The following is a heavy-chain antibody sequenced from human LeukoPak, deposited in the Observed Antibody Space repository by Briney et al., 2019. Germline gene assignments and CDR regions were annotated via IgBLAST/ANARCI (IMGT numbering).Heavy chain of an antibody. CDR1: GGSISSYY. CDR2: IYTSGST. J-gene: IGHJ4*02. Sequence: SETLSLTCTVSGGSISSYYWSWIRQPAGKGLEWIGHIYTSGSTNYNPSLKSPVTMSVDTSKNQFSLKLNSVTAADPAVYYCARSAHGGNAGVFDYWGQGTLVTVSS. V-gene: IGHV4-4*07. D-gene: IGHD4-23*01. CDR3: ARSAHGGNAGVFDY.